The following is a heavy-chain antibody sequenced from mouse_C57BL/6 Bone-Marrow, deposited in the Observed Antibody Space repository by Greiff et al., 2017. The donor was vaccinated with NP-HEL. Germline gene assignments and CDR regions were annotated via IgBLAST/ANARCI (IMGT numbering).Heavy chain of an antibody. V-gene: IGHV1-39*01. J-gene: IGHJ1*03. CDR1: GYSFTDYN. Sequence: VHVKQSGPELVKPGASVKISCKASGYSFTDYNMNWVKQSNGKSLEWIGVINPNYGTTSYNQKFKGKATLTVDQSSSTAYMQLNSLTSEDSAVYYCARRDTTVVADWYFDVWGTGTTVTVSS. D-gene: IGHD1-1*01. CDR3: ARRDTTVVADWYFDV. CDR2: INPNYGTT.